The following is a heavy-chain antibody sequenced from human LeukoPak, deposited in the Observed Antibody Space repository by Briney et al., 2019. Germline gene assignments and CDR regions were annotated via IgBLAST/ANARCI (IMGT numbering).Heavy chain of an antibody. J-gene: IGHJ4*02. CDR2: ITSSSRTI. V-gene: IGHV3-48*02. CDR1: GFTFSTYS. CDR3: ARVLGFYYFDY. D-gene: IGHD3-3*01. Sequence: GGSLRLSCAASGFTFSTYSMNWVRQAPGKGLEWVSYITSSSRTIYYADSVKGRFTISRDNAKNSLYLQMNRLRDEDTAVYYCARVLGFYYFDYWGQGTLVTVSS.